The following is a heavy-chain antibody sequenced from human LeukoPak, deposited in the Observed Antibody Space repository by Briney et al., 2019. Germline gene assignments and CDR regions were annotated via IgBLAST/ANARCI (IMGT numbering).Heavy chain of an antibody. CDR1: GGSVSSGSYY. CDR3: ARDKDIVVVPAAMTWDYYYSMDV. D-gene: IGHD2-2*01. Sequence: SETLSLTCTVSGGSVSSGSYYWSWIRQPPGKGLEWLGYIYYSGSTNYNPSLKSRITIPVDASKNQFSLKLSSVSAADTAVYYCARDKDIVVVPAAMTWDYYYSMDVWGKGTTVTVSS. J-gene: IGHJ6*04. CDR2: IYYSGST. V-gene: IGHV4-61*01.